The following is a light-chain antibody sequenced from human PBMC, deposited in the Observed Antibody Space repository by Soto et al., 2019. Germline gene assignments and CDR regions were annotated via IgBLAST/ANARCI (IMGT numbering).Light chain of an antibody. V-gene: IGLV2-14*03. J-gene: IGLJ1*01. CDR3: SSYSTGGSYV. CDR2: DVS. Sequence: QSVLTQPASVSGSPGQSIAISCTGTSSDVGGYNSASWYQQHPGKAPKLLIYDVSNRPSGVSNRFSGSKSGNTASLTISGLQAEDDADYSCSSYSTGGSYVFGTGNKVTVL. CDR1: SSDVGGYNS.